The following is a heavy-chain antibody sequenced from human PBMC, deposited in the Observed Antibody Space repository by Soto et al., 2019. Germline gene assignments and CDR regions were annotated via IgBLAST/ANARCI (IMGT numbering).Heavy chain of an antibody. D-gene: IGHD2-2*01. CDR2: ISSSSSYI. J-gene: IGHJ6*03. Sequence: GGSLRLSCAASGFTFSSYSMNWVRQAPGKGLEWVSSISSSSSYIYYADSVKGRFTISRDNAKNSLYLQMNSLRAEDTAVYYCARPIVVVPAAQWHGRMDVWGKGTTVTVSS. V-gene: IGHV3-21*01. CDR1: GFTFSSYS. CDR3: ARPIVVVPAAQWHGRMDV.